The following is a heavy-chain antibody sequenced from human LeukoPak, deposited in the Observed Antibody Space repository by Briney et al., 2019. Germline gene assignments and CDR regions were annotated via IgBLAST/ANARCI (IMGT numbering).Heavy chain of an antibody. CDR2: MNPNSGNT. Sequence: ASVKVSCKASGYTFTSYDINWVRQATGQGLEWMGWMNPNSGNTGYAQRFQGRVTMTRNTSISTAYMELSSLRSEDTAVYYCVRVVVRNGWYSPSDYWGQGTLVTVSS. J-gene: IGHJ4*02. CDR3: VRVVVRNGWYSPSDY. D-gene: IGHD1-26*01. V-gene: IGHV1-8*01. CDR1: GYTFTSYD.